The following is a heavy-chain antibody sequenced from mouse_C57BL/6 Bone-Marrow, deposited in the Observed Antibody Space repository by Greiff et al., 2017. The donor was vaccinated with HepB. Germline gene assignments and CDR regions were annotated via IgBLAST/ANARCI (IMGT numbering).Heavy chain of an antibody. D-gene: IGHD1-1*01. CDR3: AEITTVVGY. CDR1: GYAFSSSW. V-gene: IGHV1-82*01. CDR2: IYPGDGDT. J-gene: IGHJ2*01. Sequence: QVQLQQSGPELVKPGASVKISCKASGYAFSSSWMNWVKQRPGKGLEWIGRIYPGDGDTNYNGKFKGKATLTADKSSSTAYMQLSSLTSEDSAVYFCAEITTVVGYWGQGTTLTVSS.